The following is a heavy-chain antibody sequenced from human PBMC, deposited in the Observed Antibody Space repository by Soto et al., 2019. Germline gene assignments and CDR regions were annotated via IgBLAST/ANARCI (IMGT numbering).Heavy chain of an antibody. Sequence: PGGSLRLSCAASGFTFSSYGMHWVRQAPGKGLEWVAVISYDGSNKYYADSVKGRFTISRDNSKNTLYLQMNSLRAEDTAVYYCAKVSLDDSSGYYYEFAFDIWGQGTMVTVSS. D-gene: IGHD3-22*01. CDR2: ISYDGSNK. CDR1: GFTFSSYG. CDR3: AKVSLDDSSGYYYEFAFDI. J-gene: IGHJ3*02. V-gene: IGHV3-30*18.